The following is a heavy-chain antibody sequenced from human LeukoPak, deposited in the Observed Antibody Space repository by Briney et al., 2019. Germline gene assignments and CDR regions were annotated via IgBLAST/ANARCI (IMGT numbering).Heavy chain of an antibody. CDR1: GFTFSSYE. CDR2: ISSSGSTI. Sequence: GGSLRLSCAASGFTFSSYEMNWVRQAPGKGLEWVSYISSSGSTIYYADSVKGRFTIARDNAKNSLYLQMNSLRAEDTAVYYCARDQGLRFLAPGYYGMDVWGQGTTVTVSS. CDR3: ARDQGLRFLAPGYYGMDV. J-gene: IGHJ6*02. V-gene: IGHV3-48*03. D-gene: IGHD3-3*01.